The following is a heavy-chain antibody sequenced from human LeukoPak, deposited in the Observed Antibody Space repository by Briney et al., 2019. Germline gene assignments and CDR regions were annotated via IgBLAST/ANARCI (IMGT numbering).Heavy chain of an antibody. CDR2: ISSSSSNI. Sequence: GGSLRLSCAASGFDFSTYSIDWVRQAPGKGLEWVSYISSSSSNIYHADSVKGRFTISRDNAKNSLHLQMNSLRAEDTAVYCARVGRSGWTVDYWDQGTLVTVSS. J-gene: IGHJ4*02. D-gene: IGHD6-19*01. CDR3: ARVGRSGWTVDY. V-gene: IGHV3-48*04. CDR1: GFDFSTYS.